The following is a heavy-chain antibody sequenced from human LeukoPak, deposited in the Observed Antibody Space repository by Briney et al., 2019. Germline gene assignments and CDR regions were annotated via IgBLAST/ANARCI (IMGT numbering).Heavy chain of an antibody. CDR1: GGSISSSSYY. Sequence: PSETLSLTCTVSGGSISSSSYYWGWIRQPPGKGLEWIGSIYYSGSTNYNPSLKSRVTISLDTSKNQFSLKLSSVTAADTAVYYCARGGYYGSGTGGFDYWGQGTLVTVSS. CDR3: ARGGYYGSGTGGFDY. D-gene: IGHD3-10*01. V-gene: IGHV4-39*07. CDR2: IYYSGST. J-gene: IGHJ4*02.